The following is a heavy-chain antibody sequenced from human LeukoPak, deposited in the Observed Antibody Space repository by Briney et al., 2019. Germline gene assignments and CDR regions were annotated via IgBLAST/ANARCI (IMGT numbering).Heavy chain of an antibody. V-gene: IGHV3-7*05. CDR1: GFTFSSFW. D-gene: IGHD2-2*02. J-gene: IGHJ4*02. CDR3: ARGDEYTTSP. CDR2: IKRDGGDK. Sequence: SGGPLRLSCAASGFTFSSFWMSWVRQAPGKGLEWVANIKRDGGDKYYVDSVKGRFSISRDNAKNSLYLHMNSLRAEDTAVYYCARGDEYTTSPWGQGTLVTVSS.